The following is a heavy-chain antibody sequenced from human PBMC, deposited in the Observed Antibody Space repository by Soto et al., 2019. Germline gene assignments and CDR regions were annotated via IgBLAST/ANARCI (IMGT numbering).Heavy chain of an antibody. D-gene: IGHD3-3*01. Sequence: QVQLVQSGAEVKKPGASVKVSCKASGYTFTSYAMHWVRQAPGQRLEWMGWINAGNGNTKYSQKFQGRVTITSDTSASTAYMELSSLRSEDTAVYYCALEYYDFWIGYYYFDYWGQGTLVTVSS. CDR3: ALEYYDFWIGYYYFDY. CDR1: GYTFTSYA. CDR2: INAGNGNT. J-gene: IGHJ4*02. V-gene: IGHV1-3*01.